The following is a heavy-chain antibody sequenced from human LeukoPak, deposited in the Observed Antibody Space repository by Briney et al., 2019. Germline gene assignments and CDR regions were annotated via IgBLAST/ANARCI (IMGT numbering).Heavy chain of an antibody. CDR1: GGSFSGYY. J-gene: IGHJ4*02. CDR3: ARISTVTTN. CDR2: INHSGST. V-gene: IGHV4-34*01. Sequence: SETLSLTCAVYGGSFSGYYWSWIRQPPGKGLEWIGEINHSGSTNYNPSLKSRVAISVDTSKNQFSLKLSSVTAADTAVYYCARISTVTTNRGQGTLVTVSS. D-gene: IGHD4-17*01.